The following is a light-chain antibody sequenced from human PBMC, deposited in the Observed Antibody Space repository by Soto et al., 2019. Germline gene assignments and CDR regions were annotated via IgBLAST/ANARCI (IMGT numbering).Light chain of an antibody. CDR1: SSDFDIYKY. CDR2: QVP. V-gene: IGLV2-14*01. Sequence: QSALTQPASVSGSPGQSITISCTGASSDFDIYKYVSWYQQHPGKAPKLMIYQVPNRPSGVSNRFSGSKSGNTASLTISGLQAEDGADYYCSSYTSSINYVFGTGTKVTVL. CDR3: SSYTSSINYV. J-gene: IGLJ1*01.